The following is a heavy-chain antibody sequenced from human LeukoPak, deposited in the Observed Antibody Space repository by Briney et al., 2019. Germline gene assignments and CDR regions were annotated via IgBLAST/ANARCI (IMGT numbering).Heavy chain of an antibody. Sequence: GASVKVSCKASGYTFTSYGISWVRQAPGQGLEWMGWINPNSGGTNYAQKFQGRVTMTWDTSISTAYMELTRLRSDDTAVYYCARDRARVAGLYYFDFWGPGTLVTVSS. J-gene: IGHJ4*02. CDR2: INPNSGGT. CDR3: ARDRARVAGLYYFDF. V-gene: IGHV1-2*02. D-gene: IGHD6-19*01. CDR1: GYTFTSYG.